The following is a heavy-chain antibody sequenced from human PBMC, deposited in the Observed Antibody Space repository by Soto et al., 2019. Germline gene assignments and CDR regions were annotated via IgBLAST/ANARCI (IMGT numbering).Heavy chain of an antibody. V-gene: IGHV3-23*01. J-gene: IGHJ4*02. Sequence: EVQVLESGGGLVQPGGSLRLSCAASGFTFSSYAMRWVRQAPGKGLEWVSAISGSGGSTYYADSVKGRFTISGDNSKNTLYLQMNSLRAEDTAVYYCARRGSGSYYDYWGQGTLVTVSS. CDR2: ISGSGGST. CDR1: GFTFSSYA. CDR3: ARRGSGSYYDY. D-gene: IGHD1-26*01.